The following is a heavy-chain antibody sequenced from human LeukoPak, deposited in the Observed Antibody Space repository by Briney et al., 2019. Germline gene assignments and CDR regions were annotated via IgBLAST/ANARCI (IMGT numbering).Heavy chain of an antibody. V-gene: IGHV4-30-4*01. CDR3: ARSYGSGRTGGQEFDY. CDR1: GGSISSGDYY. CDR2: IYYSGST. Sequence: PSETLSLTCTVSGGSISSGDYYWSWIRQPPGKGLEWIGYIYYSGSTYYNPSLKSRVTISVDTSKNQFSLKLSSVTAADTAVYYCARSYGSGRTGGQEFDYWGQGTLVTVSS. J-gene: IGHJ4*02. D-gene: IGHD3-10*01.